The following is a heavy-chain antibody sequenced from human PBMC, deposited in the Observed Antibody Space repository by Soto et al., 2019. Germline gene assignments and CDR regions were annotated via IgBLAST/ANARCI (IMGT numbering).Heavy chain of an antibody. CDR2: ISYDGSHE. D-gene: IGHD6-6*01. V-gene: IGHV3-30*18. CDR3: AKEMFPRTVLDSSSPWGDA. CDR1: GFTLNTYG. Sequence: QVQLVESWGGVVQPGRSLRLSCVASGFTLNTYGMHWVRQAPGKGLEWVALISYDGSHEYYADSVKGRFTISRDISKNTLCLQMNSMRPEDTAVYDWAKEMFPRTVLDSSSPWGDAWGQGTLVTVYS. J-gene: IGHJ5*02.